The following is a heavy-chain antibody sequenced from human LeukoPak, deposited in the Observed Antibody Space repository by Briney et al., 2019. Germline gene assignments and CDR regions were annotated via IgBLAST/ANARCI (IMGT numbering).Heavy chain of an antibody. CDR3: AKGHYDGDHPHYDGGSVDS. Sequence: ASVKVSCKALEYTFTDYYIHWVRQAPGQGLEWMGWINPRSGGRDTNYAQKFRGRVTMTTDTSISTAYMELSRLRSDDPAVYFCAKGHYDGDHPHYDGGSVDSWGQGTHITVSS. V-gene: IGHV1-2*02. CDR2: INPRSGGRDT. CDR1: EYTFTDYY. D-gene: IGHD2-21*01. J-gene: IGHJ4*02.